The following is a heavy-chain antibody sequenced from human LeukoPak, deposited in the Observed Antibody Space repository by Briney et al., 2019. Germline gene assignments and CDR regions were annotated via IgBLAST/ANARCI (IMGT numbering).Heavy chain of an antibody. Sequence: SETLSLTCTVSGGSMSSYFWSWIRQPAGKGLEWIGRIYTSGSTNYNPSLKSRVTISVDTSKNQFSLKLSSVTAADTAVYYCARGVYIAAAQYGYWGQGTLVTVSS. D-gene: IGHD6-13*01. V-gene: IGHV4-4*07. CDR2: IYTSGST. CDR3: ARGVYIAAAQYGY. CDR1: GGSMSSYF. J-gene: IGHJ4*02.